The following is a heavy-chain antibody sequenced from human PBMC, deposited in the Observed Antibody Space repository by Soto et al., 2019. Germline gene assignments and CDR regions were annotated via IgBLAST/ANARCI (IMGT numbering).Heavy chain of an antibody. CDR2: IIPMYGTT. CDR3: ATSVGAIGYRFFNMDV. Sequence: SVKVSCKSSGGSFSSSAITWGRQAPGQGLEWMGRIIPMYGTTFYAQTFQGRVTITADESTSTVYMHLSSLKSEDTASYFCATSVGAIGYRFFNMDVWGQGTTVTVSS. V-gene: IGHV1-69*13. CDR1: GGSFSSSA. D-gene: IGHD5-12*01. J-gene: IGHJ6*02.